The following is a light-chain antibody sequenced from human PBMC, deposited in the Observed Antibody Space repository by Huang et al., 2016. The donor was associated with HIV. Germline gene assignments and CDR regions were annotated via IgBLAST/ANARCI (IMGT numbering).Light chain of an antibody. CDR2: GAT. CDR1: QSVSSN. CDR3: QQYNNWPRT. J-gene: IGKJ1*01. V-gene: IGKV3-15*01. Sequence: EIVMTQSPATLSVSPGERATLSCRAGQSVSSNLAWYQQKPGQSPRLLIYGATTRATGAPARFSGSGSGTEFTRTISSLQSEDFAVYYCQQYNNWPRTFGQGTKVDIK.